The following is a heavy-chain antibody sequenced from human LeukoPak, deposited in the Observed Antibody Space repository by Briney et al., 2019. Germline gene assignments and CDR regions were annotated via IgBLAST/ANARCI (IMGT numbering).Heavy chain of an antibody. CDR2: INPNNAGT. CDR3: ARRVVPTASLVY. V-gene: IGHV1-2*02. Sequence: ASVKVSCKASGYTFTGYYMHWVRQAPGQGLGWMGWINPNNAGTNYAQKFQGRVTMTRDTSTSTAYMELSRLTSDDTAVYYCARRVVPTASLVYWGQGTLVTVSS. J-gene: IGHJ4*02. D-gene: IGHD1-26*01. CDR1: GYTFTGYY.